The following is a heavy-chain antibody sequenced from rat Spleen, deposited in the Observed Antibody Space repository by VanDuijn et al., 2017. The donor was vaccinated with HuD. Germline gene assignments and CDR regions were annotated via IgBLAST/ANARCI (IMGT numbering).Heavy chain of an antibody. D-gene: IGHD1-11*01. J-gene: IGHJ4*01. Sequence: EVQLVESDGGLVQPGRSLKLSCAASGFTFSDYYMAWVRQAPTKGLEWVATISYDGSSTYYRDSVKGRFTISRDNAKSTLYLQMDSLRSEDTATYYCAREGPPYVMDAWGQGASVTVSS. V-gene: IGHV5-29*01. CDR2: ISYDGSST. CDR1: GFTFSDYY. CDR3: AREGPPYVMDA.